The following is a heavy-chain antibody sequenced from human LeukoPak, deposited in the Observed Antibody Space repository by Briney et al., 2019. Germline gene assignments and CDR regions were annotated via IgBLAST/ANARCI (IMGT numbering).Heavy chain of an antibody. CDR1: GGSISSGSYY. V-gene: IGHV4-61*02. CDR2: IYTSGST. CDR3: ARCASSGYFSYYYYYMDV. D-gene: IGHD3-22*01. J-gene: IGHJ6*03. Sequence: SQTLSLTCTVSGGSISSGSYYWSWIRQPAGKGLEWIGRIYTSGSTNYNPSLKSRVTISLDTSKNQFSLKLSSVTAADTAVYYCARCASSGYFSYYYYYMDVWGKGTTVTVSS.